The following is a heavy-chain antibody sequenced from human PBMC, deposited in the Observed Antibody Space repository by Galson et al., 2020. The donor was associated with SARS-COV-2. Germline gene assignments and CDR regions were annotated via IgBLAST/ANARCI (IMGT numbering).Heavy chain of an antibody. J-gene: IGHJ4*02. D-gene: IGHD3-3*01. CDR2: TYYSGNT. CDR3: ARDFWSRYYLDS. CDR1: GGSISSTASY. V-gene: IGHV4-30-4*01. Sequence: SETLYLTCTVSGGSISSTASYWSWIRQSPGKGLEWIGYTYYSGNTYYNPSLKSRVTMSVDTSKNQFSLKLTSVTAADTAVCYCARDFWSRYYLDSWGQGTPVTVSS.